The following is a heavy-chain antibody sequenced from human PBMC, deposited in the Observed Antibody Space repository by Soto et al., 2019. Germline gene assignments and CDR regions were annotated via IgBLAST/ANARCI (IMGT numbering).Heavy chain of an antibody. J-gene: IGHJ6*02. CDR2: ISYDGSNK. D-gene: IGHD1-1*01. CDR1: GFTFSSYA. CDR3: ARDGTNYYYYGMDV. V-gene: IGHV3-30-3*01. Sequence: QVKLVESGGGVVQPGRSLRLSCAASGFTFSSYAMHWVRQAPGKGLEWVAVISYDGSNKYYADSVKGRFTISRDNSKNTLYLQMNSLRAEDTAVYYCARDGTNYYYYGMDVWGQGTTVTVSS.